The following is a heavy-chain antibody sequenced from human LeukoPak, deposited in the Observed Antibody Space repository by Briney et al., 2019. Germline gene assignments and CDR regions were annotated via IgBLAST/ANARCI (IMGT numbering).Heavy chain of an antibody. V-gene: IGHV1-46*01. CDR2: INPNGGST. Sequence: GASVKVSCKASGYTLTRYFIHWVRQAPGQGLEWMGIINPNGGSTSYPQKFQGRVTISVDTSKNQFSLKLSSVAAADTAVYYCARYIQVAGTAVYWYFDLWGRGTLVTVSS. D-gene: IGHD6-19*01. CDR3: ARYIQVAGTAVYWYFDL. CDR1: GYTLTRYF. J-gene: IGHJ2*01.